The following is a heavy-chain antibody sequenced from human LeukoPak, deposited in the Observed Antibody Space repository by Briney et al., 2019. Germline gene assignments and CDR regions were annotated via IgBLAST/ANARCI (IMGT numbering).Heavy chain of an antibody. CDR3: ARESQWLGSWFDP. V-gene: IGHV4-34*01. CDR1: GGSFSGYY. D-gene: IGHD6-19*01. Sequence: PSETLSLTCAVYGGSFSGYYWSWIRQPPGKGLEWIGEINHSGSTNYSPPLKSRVTISVDTSKNQFSLKVNSVTAADTAVYYCARESQWLGSWFDPWGQGTLVTVSS. CDR2: INHSGST. J-gene: IGHJ5*02.